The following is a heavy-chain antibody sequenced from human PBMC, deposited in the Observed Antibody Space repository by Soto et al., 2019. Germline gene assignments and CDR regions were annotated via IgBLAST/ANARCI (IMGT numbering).Heavy chain of an antibody. V-gene: IGHV4-30-4*08. J-gene: IGHJ5*02. CDR2: IYYSGST. CDR1: GGSISSGGYY. D-gene: IGHD2-15*01. Sequence: PSETLSLTCTVSGGSISSGGYYWSWIRQHPGKGLEWIGYIYYSGSTYYNPSLKSRVTISVDTSKNQFSLKLSSVTAADTAVYYCARGGNAPTAWFDPWGQGTLGTVS. CDR3: ARGGNAPTAWFDP.